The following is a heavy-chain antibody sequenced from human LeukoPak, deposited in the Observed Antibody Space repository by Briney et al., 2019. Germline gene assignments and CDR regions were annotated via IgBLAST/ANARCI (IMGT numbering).Heavy chain of an antibody. CDR1: GFTFSNYY. V-gene: IGHV3-21*01. CDR3: ARDVYYYDSSGFDP. CDR2: ISGSSSYI. Sequence: NPGGSLRLSCAASGFTFSNYYMNWVRQAPGKGLEWVSSISGSSSYIYYADSVKGRFTISRDNAKNSLYLQMNSLRAEDTAVYYCARDVYYYDSSGFDPWGQGTLVTVSS. D-gene: IGHD3-22*01. J-gene: IGHJ5*02.